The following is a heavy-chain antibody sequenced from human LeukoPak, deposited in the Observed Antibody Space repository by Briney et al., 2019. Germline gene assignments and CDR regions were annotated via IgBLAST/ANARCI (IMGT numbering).Heavy chain of an antibody. V-gene: IGHV1-46*01. Sequence: ASVNVSCKASGNTFGTYYMHWVRQAPGQGLEWMGVINPTSGTIYYAQKFQGRINMTSDTSTSTVYMELSSLRSEDTAVFYCARDNSRGVHLYYFDYWGQGTLVTVSS. CDR1: GNTFGTYY. CDR3: ARDNSRGVHLYYFDY. CDR2: INPTSGTI. D-gene: IGHD4-23*01. J-gene: IGHJ4*02.